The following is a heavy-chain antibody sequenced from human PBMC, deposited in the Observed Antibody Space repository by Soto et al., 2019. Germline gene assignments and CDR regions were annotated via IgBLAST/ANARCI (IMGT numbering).Heavy chain of an antibody. D-gene: IGHD2-15*01. J-gene: IGHJ6*02. Sequence: GGSLRLSCAASGFTFSSYAMHWVRQAPGKGLEWVAVISYDGSNKYYADSVKGRFTISRDNSKNTLYLQMNSLRAEDTAVYYCARGVVVAAESYYYYYGMDVWGQGTTVTVSS. CDR2: ISYDGSNK. CDR1: GFTFSSYA. V-gene: IGHV3-30-3*01. CDR3: ARGVVVAAESYYYYYGMDV.